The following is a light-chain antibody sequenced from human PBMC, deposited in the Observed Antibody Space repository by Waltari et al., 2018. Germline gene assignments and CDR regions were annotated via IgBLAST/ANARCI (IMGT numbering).Light chain of an antibody. Sequence: QSALTQPASVSGSPGHSITISCTGTSSDVGAYDYVSWYQQYPGKPPKLMIFEVSNRPSGASIRFSGSKSGNTASLTISGLLPEDEADYYCSSFTTSSTQVFGTGTKVTVL. J-gene: IGLJ1*01. CDR3: SSFTTSSTQV. CDR2: EVS. CDR1: SSDVGAYDY. V-gene: IGLV2-14*01.